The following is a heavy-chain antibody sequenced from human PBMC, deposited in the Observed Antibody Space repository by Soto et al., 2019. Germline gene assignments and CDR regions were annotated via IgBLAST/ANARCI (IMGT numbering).Heavy chain of an antibody. D-gene: IGHD4-4*01. J-gene: IGHJ6*03. CDR3: AKGPGGNYGLYYYYYYMDV. Sequence: PGGSLRLSCAASGFTFSNYGMHWVRQTPGKGLDWVAVISYDGSDKYYADSVKGRFTISRDNSKNTLYLQMNSLRAEDAAVYYCAKGPGGNYGLYYYYYYMDVWGKGTTVTVSS. V-gene: IGHV3-30*18. CDR1: GFTFSNYG. CDR2: ISYDGSDK.